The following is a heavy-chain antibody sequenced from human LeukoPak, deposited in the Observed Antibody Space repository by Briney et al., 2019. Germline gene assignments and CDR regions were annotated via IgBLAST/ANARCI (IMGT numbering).Heavy chain of an antibody. CDR2: ISWNSGSI. V-gene: IGHV3-9*01. Sequence: GGSLRLSCAASGFTFDDYTMHWVRQAPGKGLEWVSGISWNSGSIGYADSVKGRFTISRDNAKNSLYLQMNSLRAEDTALYYCAKDTEGYCSGGSCYSTAFDYWGQGTLVTVSS. CDR3: AKDTEGYCSGGSCYSTAFDY. J-gene: IGHJ4*02. CDR1: GFTFDDYT. D-gene: IGHD2-15*01.